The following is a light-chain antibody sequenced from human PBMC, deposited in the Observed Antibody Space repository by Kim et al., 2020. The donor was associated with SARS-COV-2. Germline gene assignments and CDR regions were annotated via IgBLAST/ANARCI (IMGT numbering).Light chain of an antibody. V-gene: IGLV1-40*01. CDR2: GNS. CDR1: SSNIGAGYD. J-gene: IGLJ3*02. CDR3: QSYDSSLSGWV. Sequence: QSVTIACTGGSSNIGAGYDVHWYQQLPGPAPKLLIYGNSNRPSGVPDRVSGSKSGTSASLAITGLQAEDEADYYCQSYDSSLSGWVFGGGTQLTVL.